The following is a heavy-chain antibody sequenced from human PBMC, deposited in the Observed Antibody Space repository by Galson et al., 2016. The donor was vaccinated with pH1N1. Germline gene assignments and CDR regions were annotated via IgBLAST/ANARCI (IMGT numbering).Heavy chain of an antibody. Sequence: VQLVESGGCLVRPGGSLRLSCAASGFTFNDYAMHWVRLLPGKGLEWVSGISWNSANIDYADSVKGRFTVSRNKAKSSLHLQMNSLRPEDTAFSFCAKVIVLSCLQCDSFDVWCPGTIVVVSS. J-gene: IGHJ3*01. V-gene: IGHV3-9*01. D-gene: IGHD2-8*01. CDR3: AKVIVLSCLQCDSFDV. CDR2: ISWNSANI. CDR1: GFTFNDYA.